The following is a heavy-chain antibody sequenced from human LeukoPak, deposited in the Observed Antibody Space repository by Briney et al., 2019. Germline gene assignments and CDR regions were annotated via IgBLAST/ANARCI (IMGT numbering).Heavy chain of an antibody. CDR2: ISAYNGNT. CDR3: ARSGDGNWFDP. J-gene: IGHJ5*02. Sequence: GASVKVSCKASGGTFSSYAISWVRQAPGQGLEWMGWISAYNGNTNYAQKLQGRVTMTTDTSTSTAYMELRSLRSDDTAVYYCARSGDGNWFDPWGQGTLVTVSS. D-gene: IGHD3-10*01. CDR1: GGTFSSYA. V-gene: IGHV1-18*01.